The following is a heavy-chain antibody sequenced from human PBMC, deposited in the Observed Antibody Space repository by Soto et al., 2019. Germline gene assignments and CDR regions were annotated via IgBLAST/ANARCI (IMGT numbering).Heavy chain of an antibody. Sequence: SETLSLTCTVSGGSISSSGYYWGWIRQPPGKGLEWIGSIYYSGSTYYNPSLKSRVTISVDTSKNQFSLKLSSVTAEDTAVYYCAKDRVPNDSSGYYSILTDSWGQGTVVTVSS. V-gene: IGHV4-39*02. J-gene: IGHJ4*02. CDR3: AKDRVPNDSSGYYSILTDS. CDR2: IYYSGST. CDR1: GGSISSSGYY. D-gene: IGHD3-22*01.